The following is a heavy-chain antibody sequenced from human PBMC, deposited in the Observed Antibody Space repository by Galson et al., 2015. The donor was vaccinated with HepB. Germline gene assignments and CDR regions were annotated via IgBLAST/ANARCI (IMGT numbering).Heavy chain of an antibody. J-gene: IGHJ4*02. V-gene: IGHV1-24*01. Sequence: SVKVSCKVSGYTLTELSMHWVRQAPGKGLEWMGGFDPEDGETIYAQKFQGRVTMTEDTSTDTAYMELSSLRSEDTAVYYCATVGHPDYYGSGDVDYWGQGTLVTVSS. D-gene: IGHD3-10*01. CDR2: FDPEDGET. CDR3: ATVGHPDYYGSGDVDY. CDR1: GYTLTELS.